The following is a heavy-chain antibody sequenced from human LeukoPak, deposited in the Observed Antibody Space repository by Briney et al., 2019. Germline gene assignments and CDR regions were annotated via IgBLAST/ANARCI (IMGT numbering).Heavy chain of an antibody. J-gene: IGHJ4*02. Sequence: SETLSLTCTVSGGSISSYYWSWIRQPPGKGLEWIGYIYYSGSTNYNPSLKSRVTISVDTSKSQFSLKLSSVTAADTAVYYCARGKVVAATFYYSDYWGQGTLVTVSS. CDR1: GGSISSYY. D-gene: IGHD2-15*01. CDR3: ARGKVVAATFYYSDY. V-gene: IGHV4-59*01. CDR2: IYYSGST.